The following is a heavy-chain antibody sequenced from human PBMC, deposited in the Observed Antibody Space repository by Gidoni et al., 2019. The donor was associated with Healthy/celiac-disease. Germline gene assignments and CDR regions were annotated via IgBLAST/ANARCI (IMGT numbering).Heavy chain of an antibody. CDR1: GFTFSSYA. V-gene: IGHV3-64D*06. Sequence: EVQLVESGGGLVQPGGSLRLSCSASGFTFSSYAMHWVRQAPGKGLEYVAAISSNGGSTYYADSVKGRFTISRDNSKNTLYLQMSSLRAEDTAVYYCVGYSSGWYDYWGQGTLVTVSS. J-gene: IGHJ4*02. D-gene: IGHD6-19*01. CDR2: ISSNGGST. CDR3: VGYSSGWYDY.